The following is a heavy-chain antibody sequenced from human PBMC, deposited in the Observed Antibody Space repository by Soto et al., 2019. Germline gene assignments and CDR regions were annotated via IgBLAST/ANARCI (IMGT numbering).Heavy chain of an antibody. CDR3: ADSRLGDNSHEYNGMDV. V-gene: IGHV2-5*01. CDR2: VHWNDDK. J-gene: IGHJ6*02. Sequence: QITLKEAGPTLVKPTQPLTLTCTFSGFSLSTTGEGVFWIRQPPGKAPEWLALVHWNDDKRYSPSLRPRLTIRKDTSRNQVVLSLTNLDPVETGTYYCADSRLGDNSHEYNGMDVWGQGTTVIVSS. CDR1: GFSLSTTGEG. D-gene: IGHD3-3*01.